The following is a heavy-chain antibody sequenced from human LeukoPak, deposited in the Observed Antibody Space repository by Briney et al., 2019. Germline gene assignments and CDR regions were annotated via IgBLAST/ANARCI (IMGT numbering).Heavy chain of an antibody. CDR2: ISGYNGNT. CDR1: GYTFTAYG. V-gene: IGHV1-18*01. Sequence: ASVKVSCKASGYTFTAYGISWVRQAPGQGLDWMGWISGYNGNTNYAQKLQGRVTLTTDTSTNTAYMELRSLRFDDTAVYYCARDSGSYGYWGQGTLVTVS. CDR3: ARDSGSYGY. J-gene: IGHJ4*02. D-gene: IGHD1-26*01.